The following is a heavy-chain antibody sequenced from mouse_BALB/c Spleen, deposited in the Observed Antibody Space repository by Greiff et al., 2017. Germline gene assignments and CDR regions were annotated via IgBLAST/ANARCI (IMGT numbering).Heavy chain of an antibody. CDR3: ARGGDYDAMDY. V-gene: IGHV1S29*02. CDR1: GYTFTDYN. Sequence: EVQLQQSGPELVKPGASVKISCKASGYTFTDYNMHWVKQSHGKSLEWIGYIYPYNGGTGYNQKFKSKATLTVDNSSSTAYMELRSLTSEDSAVYYCARGGDYDAMDYWGQGTSVTVSS. CDR2: IYPYNGGT. J-gene: IGHJ4*01.